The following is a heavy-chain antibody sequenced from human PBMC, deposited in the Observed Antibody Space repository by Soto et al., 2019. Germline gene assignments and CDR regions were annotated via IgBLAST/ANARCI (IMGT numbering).Heavy chain of an antibody. CDR1: GGSLSSGGYS. CDR2: MYHSGST. V-gene: IGHV4-30-2*01. CDR3: ARGSFFVVVTHHPINWFDP. J-gene: IGHJ5*02. D-gene: IGHD2-21*02. Sequence: ASGTLSLTCAVSGGSLSSGGYSRGWIPPPPGKGLEWIGDMYHSGSTYYKPSLKSRVTISVDTAKLQCSLKVSSVTAADTAVYYCARGSFFVVVTHHPINWFDPWGQGTLVTVSS.